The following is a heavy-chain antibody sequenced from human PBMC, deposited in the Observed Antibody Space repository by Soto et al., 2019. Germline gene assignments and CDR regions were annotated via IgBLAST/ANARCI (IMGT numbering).Heavy chain of an antibody. D-gene: IGHD2-2*01. J-gene: IGHJ5*02. CDR3: ARVVPGAEAWFGT. Sequence: QVQLVQSGGEVKRPGASVKVSCKTSGYTFSNYGITWVRQAPGQPLGWLGWISLYSDGTNYAQKFQGRVSMTTDTSTTTAYMELRSVRSDDTAVYYCARVVPGAEAWFGTWGQGTLVTVSS. CDR2: ISLYSDGT. V-gene: IGHV1-18*01. CDR1: GYTFSNYG.